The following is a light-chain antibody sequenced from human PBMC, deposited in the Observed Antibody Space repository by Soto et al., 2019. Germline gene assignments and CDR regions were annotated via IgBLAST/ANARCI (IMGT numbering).Light chain of an antibody. CDR1: QSVSSNY. Sequence: IVLTQSPGTLSLSPGEGATLSCRASQSVSSNYLAWYQQKPGQTTRLLIYGAANRATGIPDRFSGNASGTDFTLTISRLKPEDSAVSYCQQYDRSRPLTFGGGTKVEIK. CDR3: QQYDRSRPLT. J-gene: IGKJ4*01. V-gene: IGKV3-20*01. CDR2: GAA.